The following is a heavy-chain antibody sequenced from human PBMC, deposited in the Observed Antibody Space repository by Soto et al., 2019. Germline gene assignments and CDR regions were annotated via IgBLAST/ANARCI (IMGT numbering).Heavy chain of an antibody. CDR2: ISGSGGST. V-gene: IGHV3-23*01. CDR1: GFTFSSYA. CDR3: ATRWLQLRSFDY. J-gene: IGHJ4*02. D-gene: IGHD5-12*01. Sequence: LRLSCAASGFTFSSYAMSWVRQAPGKGLEWVSAISGSGGSTYYADSVKGRFTISRDNSKNTLYLQMNSLRAEDTAVYYCATRWLQLRSFDYWGQGTLVTVSS.